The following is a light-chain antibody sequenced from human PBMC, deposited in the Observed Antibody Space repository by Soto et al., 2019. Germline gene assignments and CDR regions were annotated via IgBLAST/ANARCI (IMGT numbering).Light chain of an antibody. CDR3: QQYSSWPLT. CDR1: QSVRSN. Sequence: EIVMTQSPATLSVSPGERATLSCRASQSVRSNYLSWYQQKPGQAHRLLIYGASTRATGFPARFSGSGSGTEFTLTISSLQSEDFAVYYCQQYSSWPLTFGGGTKVEIK. CDR2: GAS. J-gene: IGKJ4*01. V-gene: IGKV3-15*01.